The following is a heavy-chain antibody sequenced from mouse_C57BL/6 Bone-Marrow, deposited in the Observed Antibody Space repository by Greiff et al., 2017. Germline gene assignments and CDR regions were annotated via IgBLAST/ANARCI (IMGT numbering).Heavy chain of an antibody. D-gene: IGHD2-3*01. J-gene: IGHJ4*01. CDR2: INPYNGGT. Sequence: VHVKQSGPVLVKPGASVKMSCKASGYTFTDYYMNWVKQSHGKSLEWIGVINPYNGGTSYNQKFKGKATLTVDKSSSTAYMELNSLTSEDSAVYYCARGYYPYYYGMDYWGQGTSVTVSS. CDR1: GYTFTDYY. CDR3: ARGYYPYYYGMDY. V-gene: IGHV1-19*01.